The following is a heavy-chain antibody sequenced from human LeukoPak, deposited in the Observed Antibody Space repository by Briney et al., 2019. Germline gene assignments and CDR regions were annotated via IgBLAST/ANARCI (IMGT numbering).Heavy chain of an antibody. CDR1: GFTFGSLG. D-gene: IGHD3-3*02. J-gene: IGHJ5*02. CDR3: VTDLHGINWYVH. CDR2: VENDGTTK. V-gene: IGHV3-30*02. Sequence: PGGSLRLSCLASGFTFGSLGMHWVRQAPGKGLEWVAYVENDGTTKYYADSVKGRFSISRDNSKNTLLLQMNSLRPDDTSMYYCVTDLHGINWYVHWGQGTLVTVSS.